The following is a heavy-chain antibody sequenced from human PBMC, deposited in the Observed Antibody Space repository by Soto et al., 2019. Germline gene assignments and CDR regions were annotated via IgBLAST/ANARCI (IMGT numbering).Heavy chain of an antibody. CDR3: ARHTYGASYSDY. CDR1: GYSFTSHW. Sequence: GESLKISCKGSGYSFTSHWIGWVRQMPGKGLEWMAIINPGDSDTRYSPSFRGQVTISVDKSINTAYLQWSGLKASDTAMYYCARHTYGASYSDYWGQGTLVTVSS. CDR2: INPGDSDT. V-gene: IGHV5-51*01. J-gene: IGHJ4*02. D-gene: IGHD2-21*01.